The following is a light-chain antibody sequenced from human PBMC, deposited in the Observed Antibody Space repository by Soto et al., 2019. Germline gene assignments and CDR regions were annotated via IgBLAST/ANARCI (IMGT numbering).Light chain of an antibody. V-gene: IGKV3D-15*01. J-gene: IGKJ5*01. CDR1: QSVNSK. CDR2: HAS. Sequence: VITPPQPATPMCRRQSPAHSRRASQSVNSKLAWYQQKPGQSPRLVIYHASTRATGIPARFSGSGSGTEFTLTSSSLQSEDFAVYYCQEYHSWPLLTFGQGTRLGL. CDR3: QEYHSWPLLT.